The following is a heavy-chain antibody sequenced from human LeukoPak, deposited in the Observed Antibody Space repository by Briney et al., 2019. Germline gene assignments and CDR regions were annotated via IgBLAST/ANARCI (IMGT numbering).Heavy chain of an antibody. J-gene: IGHJ4*02. Sequence: PGGSLRLSCAASGFTFSSSAMSWVRQAPGKGLEWVSGLSASGGSTYYADSVKGRFTISRDNSKNTLYLQMNSLRAEDTAVYYCAKAAWYYYVSSGYLDYWGQGTLVTVSS. V-gene: IGHV3-23*01. D-gene: IGHD3-22*01. CDR2: LSASGGST. CDR3: AKAAWYYYVSSGYLDY. CDR1: GFTFSSSA.